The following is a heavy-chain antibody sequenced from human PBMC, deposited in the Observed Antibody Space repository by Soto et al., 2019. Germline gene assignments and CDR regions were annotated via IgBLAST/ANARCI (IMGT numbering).Heavy chain of an antibody. V-gene: IGHV4-59*01. CDR2: IYYSGST. Sequence: SETLSLTCTVSGGSISSYYWSWIRQPPGKGLEWIGYIYYSGSTNYNPSLKSRVTISVDTSKNQFSLKLSSVTAADTAVYYCARALPSYDIVTGYYNDWFDPWGQGTLVTVSS. CDR3: ARALPSYDIVTGYYNDWFDP. J-gene: IGHJ5*02. D-gene: IGHD3-9*01. CDR1: GGSISSYY.